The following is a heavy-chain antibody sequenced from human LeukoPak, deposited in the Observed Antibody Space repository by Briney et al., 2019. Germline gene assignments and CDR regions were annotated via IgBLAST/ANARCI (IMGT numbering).Heavy chain of an antibody. J-gene: IGHJ4*02. CDR1: GFTFSLYG. Sequence: GGSLRLSCAASGFTFSLYGMHWVRQAPGKGLEWVALIWYDGSNKYYADSVKGRFTISRDNSKDTLYLQMNSLRVEDTAVYYCARDQYYYDSSGYFYDFWGQGTLVTVSS. V-gene: IGHV3-33*01. CDR3: ARDQYYYDSSGYFYDF. D-gene: IGHD3-22*01. CDR2: IWYDGSNK.